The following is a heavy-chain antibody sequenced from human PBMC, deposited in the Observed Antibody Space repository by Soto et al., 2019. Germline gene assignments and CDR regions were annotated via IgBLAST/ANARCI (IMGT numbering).Heavy chain of an antibody. CDR1: GGTFSSSG. V-gene: IGHV1-69*11. CDR3: ARWPQPRYTADPYAVDV. J-gene: IGHJ6*02. Sequence: ASVKVSCKASGGTFSSSGFSWVRQAPGQGLEWMGMIVPSLDTTNYAQKFQARVTITADEVTSIAYMELRSLRSEDTAVYYCARWPQPRYTADPYAVDVWGQGTRVTVSS. CDR2: IVPSLDTT. D-gene: IGHD3-16*02.